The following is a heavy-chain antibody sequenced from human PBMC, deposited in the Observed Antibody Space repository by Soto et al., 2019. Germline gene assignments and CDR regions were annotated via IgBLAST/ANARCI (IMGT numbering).Heavy chain of an antibody. CDR1: GFTFSDYY. Sequence: GGSLRLSCAASGFTFSDYYMSWIRQAPGKGLEWVSYISSSSSSYTNYADSVKGRFTISRDNAKNSLYLQMTSLRAEDTAVYYCARVSDYVWGSYLQYYFDYWGQGTLVTVSS. D-gene: IGHD3-16*02. CDR3: ARVSDYVWGSYLQYYFDY. CDR2: ISSSSSSYT. J-gene: IGHJ4*02. V-gene: IGHV3-11*06.